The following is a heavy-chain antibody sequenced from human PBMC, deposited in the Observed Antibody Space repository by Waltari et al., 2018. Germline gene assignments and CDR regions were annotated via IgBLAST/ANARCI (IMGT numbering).Heavy chain of an antibody. D-gene: IGHD2-2*01. J-gene: IGHJ6*02. Sequence: EVQLLESGGGLVPPGGSLRLHCSASGFTFSSYVLNWVRQAPGKGLEWVSVISGGGTTTYYADSVRGRFTISRDDSRNTVYLQMNNLRVEDTAIYYCARRILASEYHGMDVWGQGTTVTVSS. CDR1: GFTFSSYV. V-gene: IGHV3-23*01. CDR2: ISGGGTTT. CDR3: ARRILASEYHGMDV.